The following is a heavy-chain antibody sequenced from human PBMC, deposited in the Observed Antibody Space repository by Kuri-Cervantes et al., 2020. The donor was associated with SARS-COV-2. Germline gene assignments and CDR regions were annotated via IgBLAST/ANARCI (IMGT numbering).Heavy chain of an antibody. CDR2: MNPNSGNT. CDR3: ATAPGLPSGSINWFDP. D-gene: IGHD3-10*01. CDR1: GGTFSSYA. V-gene: IGHV1-8*02. J-gene: IGHJ5*02. Sequence: ASVKVSCKASGGTFSSYAISWVRQAPGQGLEWMGWMNPNSGNTGYAQKFQGRVTMTRNTSISTAYMELSSLRSEDTAVYYCATAPGLPSGSINWFDPWGQGTLVTVSS.